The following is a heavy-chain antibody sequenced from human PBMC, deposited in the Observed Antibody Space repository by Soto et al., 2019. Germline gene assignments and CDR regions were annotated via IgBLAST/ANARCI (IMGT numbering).Heavy chain of an antibody. CDR2: ISHDGSNQ. V-gene: IGHV3-30*18. Sequence: QVQLVESGGGVVQPGRSLRLSCAPSGFSFSDFGMHWVRQAPGKGLEWVAAISHDGSNQYYGDSGKGRFSISRDHSNISLYLQMNNLKVEDSAIYLCAKETRSRAVTATRVNGMDVWGQGTTVTVAS. CDR1: GFSFSDFG. D-gene: IGHD2-21*02. CDR3: AKETRSRAVTATRVNGMDV. J-gene: IGHJ6*02.